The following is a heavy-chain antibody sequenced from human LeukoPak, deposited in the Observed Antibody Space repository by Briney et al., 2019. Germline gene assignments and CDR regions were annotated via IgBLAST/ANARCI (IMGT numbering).Heavy chain of an antibody. CDR1: GGSISSSSYY. J-gene: IGHJ6*03. CDR3: ARVESGSDEGYYYYYMDV. V-gene: IGHV4-39*07. CDR2: IYYSGST. D-gene: IGHD1-26*01. Sequence: SETLSLTCTVSGGSISSSSYYWGWIRQPPGKGLEWIGSIYYSGSTYYNPSLKSRVTISVDTSKNQFSLKLSSVTAADTAVYYCARVESGSDEGYYYYYMDVWGKGTTVTVSS.